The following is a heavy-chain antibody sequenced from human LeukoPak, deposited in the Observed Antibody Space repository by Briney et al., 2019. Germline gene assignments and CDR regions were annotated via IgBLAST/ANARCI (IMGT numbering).Heavy chain of an antibody. CDR3: ARAPRITVVRGVIYWFDL. Sequence: GASVKVSCKASGYTFTSYDINWVRQATGQGLEWMGWMNPNSGNTGYAQKFQGRVTITRNTSISTAYMELSSLRSEDTAVYYCARAPRITVVRGVIYWFDLWGQGTLVTVSS. D-gene: IGHD3-10*01. J-gene: IGHJ5*02. CDR1: GYTFTSYD. V-gene: IGHV1-8*03. CDR2: MNPNSGNT.